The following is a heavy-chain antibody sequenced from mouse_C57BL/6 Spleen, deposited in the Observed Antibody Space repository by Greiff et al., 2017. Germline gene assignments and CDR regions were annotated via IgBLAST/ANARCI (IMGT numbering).Heavy chain of an antibody. CDR2: IDPSDSNT. CDR3: ARRGCNYRVVFDY. V-gene: IGHV1-69*01. CDR1: GYTFTSYW. D-gene: IGHD2-1*01. Sequence: VQLQQPGAELVMPGASVKLSCKASGYTFTSYWMHWVKQRPGQGLEWIGEIDPSDSNTNYNQKFKGKSTLTVDTSSSTAYMQLSSLTSEDSAVYYCARRGCNYRVVFDYWGQGTTLTVSS. J-gene: IGHJ2*01.